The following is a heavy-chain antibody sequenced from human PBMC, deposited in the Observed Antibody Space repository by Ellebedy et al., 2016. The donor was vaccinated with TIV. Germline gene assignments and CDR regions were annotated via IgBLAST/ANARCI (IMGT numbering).Heavy chain of an antibody. CDR1: GGTFSSYA. J-gene: IGHJ4*02. D-gene: IGHD6-19*01. CDR3: ARDSLYSSGWYVGSDY. CDR2: INPNSGGT. V-gene: IGHV1-2*02. Sequence: ASVKVSCKASGGTFSSYAISWVRQAPGQGLEWMGWINPNSGGTNYAQKFQGRVTMTRDTSISTAYMELSRLRSDDTAVYYCARDSLYSSGWYVGSDYWGQGTLVTVSS.